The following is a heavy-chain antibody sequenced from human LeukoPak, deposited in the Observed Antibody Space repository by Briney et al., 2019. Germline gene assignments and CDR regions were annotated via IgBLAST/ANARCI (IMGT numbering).Heavy chain of an antibody. CDR3: AREVLVGAIYYYYYGMDV. CDR1: GYTFTSYG. CDR2: ISAYNGNT. Sequence: ASVKVSCKASGYTFTSYGISWVRQAPGQGLEWMGWISAYNGNTNYAQKLQGRVTMPTDTSTSTAYMELRSLRSGDTAVYYCAREVLVGAIYYYYYGMDVWGQGPTVTVSS. J-gene: IGHJ6*02. D-gene: IGHD4-17*01. V-gene: IGHV1-18*01.